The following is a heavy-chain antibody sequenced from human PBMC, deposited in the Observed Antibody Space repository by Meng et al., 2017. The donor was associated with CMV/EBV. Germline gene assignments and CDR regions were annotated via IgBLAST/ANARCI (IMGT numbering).Heavy chain of an antibody. D-gene: IGHD2-2*02. CDR3: ARDRLIVEVPAAIRDNWFDP. Sequence: GESLKISCAASGFTFSSYSMTWVRQASGKGLEWVSYITTSSSIMYYADSVKGRFTISRDNAKNSLYLQMSSLRAEDTAVYYCARDRLIVEVPAAIRDNWFDPWGQGTLVTVSS. CDR2: ITTSSSIM. V-gene: IGHV3-48*04. J-gene: IGHJ5*02. CDR1: GFTFSSYS.